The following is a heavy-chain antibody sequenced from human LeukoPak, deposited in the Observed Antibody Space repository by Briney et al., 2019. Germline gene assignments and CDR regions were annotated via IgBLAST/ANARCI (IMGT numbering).Heavy chain of an antibody. V-gene: IGHV3-48*01. CDR1: GFIFSSYS. D-gene: IGHD1-1*01. CDR2: ISSSATTI. J-gene: IGHJ4*02. Sequence: GGSLRLSCEASGFIFSSYSMNWVRQAPGKGLQWVSYISSSATTIYYADSVKGRFTVSRDNAKNSLYLQMNSLTAEDTAIYYCARGPSSQLRADYWGQGTLVTVSS. CDR3: ARGPSSQLRADY.